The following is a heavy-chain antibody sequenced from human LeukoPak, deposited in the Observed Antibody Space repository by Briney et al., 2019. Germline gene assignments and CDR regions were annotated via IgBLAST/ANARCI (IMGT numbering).Heavy chain of an antibody. V-gene: IGHV3-7*03. J-gene: IGHJ4*02. CDR3: AREGSYYDSSGYYSSFDY. CDR2: IKQDGSEK. Sequence: GGSLRLSCAASGFTFSSYWKNWVRQAPGKGLERVANIKQDGSEKYYVDSVKGRFTISRDNAKNSLYLQMNSLRAEDTAVYYCAREGSYYDSSGYYSSFDYWGQGTLVTVSS. D-gene: IGHD3-22*01. CDR1: GFTFSSYW.